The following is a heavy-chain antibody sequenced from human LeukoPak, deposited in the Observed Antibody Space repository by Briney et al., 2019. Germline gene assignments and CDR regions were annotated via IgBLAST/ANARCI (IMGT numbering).Heavy chain of an antibody. D-gene: IGHD1-26*01. CDR1: GGSISSSSYY. J-gene: IGHJ4*02. V-gene: IGHV4-39*01. CDR3: APAWESVDY. CDR2: IYYSGST. Sequence: SETLSLTCTVSGGSISSSSYYWGWIRQPPGKGLEWIGSIYYSGSTYYNPSVKSRVTISVDTSKNQFSLKLSSVTAADTAVYYRAPAWESVDYWGQGTLVTVSS.